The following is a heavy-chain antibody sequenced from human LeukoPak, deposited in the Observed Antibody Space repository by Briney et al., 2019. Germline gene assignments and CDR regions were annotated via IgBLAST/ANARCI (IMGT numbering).Heavy chain of an antibody. D-gene: IGHD6-6*01. V-gene: IGHV4-30-2*01. CDR2: IYHSGST. CDR3: ASSSIAAREAFDI. CDR1: GGSISSGGYY. Sequence: SQTLSLTCTVSGGSISSGGYYWSWIRQPPGKGLEWIGYIYHSGSTYYNPSLKSRVTISVDRSKNQFSLKLSSVTAADTAVYYCASSSIAAREAFDIWGQGTMVTVSS. J-gene: IGHJ3*02.